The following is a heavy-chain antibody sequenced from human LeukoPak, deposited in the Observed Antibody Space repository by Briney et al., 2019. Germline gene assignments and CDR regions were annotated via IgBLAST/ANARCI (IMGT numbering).Heavy chain of an antibody. J-gene: IGHJ1*01. D-gene: IGHD3-22*01. Sequence: GGSLRLSCAASGFTVSSNYMSWVRQAPGKGLEWVSVIYSGGSTYYADSVKGRFTISRDNSKNTLYLQMNSLRADDTAVYYCARDRLLYYYDSGPTGHFQHWGQGTLVTV. CDR2: IYSGGST. CDR1: GFTVSSNY. V-gene: IGHV3-53*01. CDR3: ARDRLLYYYDSGPTGHFQH.